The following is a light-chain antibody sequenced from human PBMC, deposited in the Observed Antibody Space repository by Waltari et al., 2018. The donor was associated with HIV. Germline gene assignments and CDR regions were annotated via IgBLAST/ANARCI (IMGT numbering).Light chain of an antibody. CDR3: QQYKNSPWT. J-gene: IGKJ1*01. Sequence: DIQITQSPSTLSAFVGDRVTITCRASQSLTAWLAWYQQKPGKAPKLLIAQASFLEPGVPSTFSGIGSGTEFALTISSLQPDDFATYYCQQYKNSPWTFGQGTKVELK. CDR2: QAS. V-gene: IGKV1-5*03. CDR1: QSLTAW.